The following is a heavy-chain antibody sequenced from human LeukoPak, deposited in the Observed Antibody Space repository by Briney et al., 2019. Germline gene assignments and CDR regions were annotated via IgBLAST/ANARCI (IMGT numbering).Heavy chain of an antibody. J-gene: IGHJ4*02. CDR1: GFTFSSYW. V-gene: IGHV3-7*01. Sequence: GGSLRLSCAASGFTFSSYWMSWVRQAPGKGLEGLANIKQGGSEKYYVDYVKGRLTIARDNATNSLYLQMNSLRAEDTAGYYCARDSLYYDILTGYPSPIGYWGQGTLVTVSS. CDR2: IKQGGSEK. D-gene: IGHD3-9*01. CDR3: ARDSLYYDILTGYPSPIGY.